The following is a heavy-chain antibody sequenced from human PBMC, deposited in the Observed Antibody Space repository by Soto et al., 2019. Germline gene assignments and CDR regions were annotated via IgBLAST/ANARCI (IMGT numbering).Heavy chain of an antibody. Sequence: GESLKISCKGSGYSFTRYWIGWVRQMPGKGLEWMGIIYPGDSDTRYSPSFQGQVTISADKSISTAYLQWSSLKASDTAMYYCARVPMRYCSGGSCYSDAFDIWGQGTMVTVSS. J-gene: IGHJ3*02. CDR3: ARVPMRYCSGGSCYSDAFDI. CDR1: GYSFTRYW. D-gene: IGHD2-15*01. CDR2: IYPGDSDT. V-gene: IGHV5-51*01.